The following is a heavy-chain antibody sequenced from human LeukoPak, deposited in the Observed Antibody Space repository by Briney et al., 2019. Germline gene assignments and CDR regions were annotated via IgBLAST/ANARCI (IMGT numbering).Heavy chain of an antibody. CDR1: GYTFTSCG. D-gene: IGHD6-13*01. J-gene: IGHJ4*02. CDR2: ISAYNSNT. Sequence: GASVKVSCKASGYTFTSCGSSWVRQAPGQRLEWMGWISAYNSNTNYAQQLQSRVTMTTDTTTSTAYMELRSLRSDDTAVYYCARDRTGGSSWWVYWGQGTLVTVSS. CDR3: ARDRTGGSSWWVY. V-gene: IGHV1-18*01.